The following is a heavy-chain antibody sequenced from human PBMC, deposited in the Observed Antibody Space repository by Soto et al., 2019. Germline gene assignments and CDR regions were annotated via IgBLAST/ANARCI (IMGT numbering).Heavy chain of an antibody. J-gene: IGHJ6*02. CDR3: VMVDNYVTPAPQDV. CDR2: ISPYTGNT. CDR1: GYIFVNYG. D-gene: IGHD3-16*01. V-gene: IGHV1-18*01. Sequence: QVQLVQSGDEVKKPGASVKVSCKASGYIFVNYGIAWVRQAPGQGLEWMGWISPYTGNTHSATKVQGRVTMTTDTSTSTAYMDLGCLTSDATAVYYCVMVDNYVTPAPQDVWGQGTTVTVSS.